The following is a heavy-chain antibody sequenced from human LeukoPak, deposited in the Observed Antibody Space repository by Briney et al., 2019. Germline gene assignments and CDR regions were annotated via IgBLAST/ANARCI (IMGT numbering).Heavy chain of an antibody. CDR1: GGSISSYY. J-gene: IGHJ4*02. D-gene: IGHD1-26*01. CDR3: ARDRGGTTTMAIDY. Sequence: SETLSLTCTVSGGSISSYYWGWIRQPAGKGLEWIGRIYTSGSTNYNPSLKSRVTISLDKSKNTFSLNLSSVTAADTAVYYCARDRGGTTTMAIDYWGQGTLVTVSS. V-gene: IGHV4-4*07. CDR2: IYTSGST.